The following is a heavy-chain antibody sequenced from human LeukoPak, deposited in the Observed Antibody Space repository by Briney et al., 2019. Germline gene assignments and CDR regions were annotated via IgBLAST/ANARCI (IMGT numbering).Heavy chain of an antibody. CDR1: GFTVSSNY. CDR3: ARASASLGYCSGGRCYLDY. CDR2: IYSGGST. V-gene: IGHV3-66*02. D-gene: IGHD2-15*01. J-gene: IGHJ4*02. Sequence: GGSLRLSCAASGFTVSSNYMSWVRQAPGKGLEWVSVIYSGGSTYYAASVKGRFTISRDNSKNTLFLQMNGLRADDTAVYYCARASASLGYCSGGRCYLDYWGQGTLVTVSS.